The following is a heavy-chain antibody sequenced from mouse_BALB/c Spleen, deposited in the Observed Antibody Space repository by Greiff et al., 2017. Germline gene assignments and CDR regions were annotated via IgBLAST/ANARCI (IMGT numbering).Heavy chain of an antibody. Sequence: VQLKESGAELVRSGASVKLSCTASGFNIKDYYMHWVKQRPEQGLEWIGWIDPENGDTEYAPKFQGKATMTADTSSNTAYLQLSSLTSEDTAVYYCNAGYYDYEGGAMDYWGQGTSVTVSS. J-gene: IGHJ4*01. V-gene: IGHV14-4*02. CDR2: IDPENGDT. D-gene: IGHD2-4*01. CDR1: GFNIKDYY. CDR3: NAGYYDYEGGAMDY.